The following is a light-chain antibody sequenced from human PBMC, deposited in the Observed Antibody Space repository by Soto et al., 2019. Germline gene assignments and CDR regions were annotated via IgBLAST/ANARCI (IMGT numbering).Light chain of an antibody. V-gene: IGKV1-39*01. J-gene: IGKJ4*01. CDR3: QQYGNSPLT. CDR1: QSITNY. CDR2: AAS. Sequence: DIQMTQSPSALSASVGDRVTITCRASQSITNYLNWYQHKPGQAPNLLIYAASTLQAGVPSRFRGSGSGTDFTLTISSLQPEDFAVYYCQQYGNSPLTFGGGTKVEIK.